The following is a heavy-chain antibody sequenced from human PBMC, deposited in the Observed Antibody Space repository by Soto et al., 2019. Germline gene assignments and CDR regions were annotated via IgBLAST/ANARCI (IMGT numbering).Heavy chain of an antibody. J-gene: IGHJ3*02. CDR2: INSDGSIT. CDR1: GLTSILPW. D-gene: IGHD2-21*01. Sequence: EAQLEESGGGLVQPGGPWGLSCGAPGLTSILPWMPWVRQVPGNRPEWVPRINSDGSITTNADSVKGRFTISRDNAKKTLYLQMNSLTAADTAVYYCARDLENCGGECSSAFDIWGQGTMVTVSS. V-gene: IGHV3-74*01. CDR3: ARDLENCGGECSSAFDI.